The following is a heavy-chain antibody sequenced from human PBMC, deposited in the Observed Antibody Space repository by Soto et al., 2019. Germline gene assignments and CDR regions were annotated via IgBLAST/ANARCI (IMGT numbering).Heavy chain of an antibody. V-gene: IGHV4-31*03. CDR3: ARGRGYYDSSGYDWYFDL. D-gene: IGHD3-22*01. J-gene: IGHJ2*01. CDR1: GGSISSGGYY. CDR2: IYYSGST. Sequence: SETLSLTCTVSGGSISSGGYYWSWIRQHPGKGLEWIGYIYYSGSTYYNPSLKSRVTISVDTSKNQFSLKLSSVTAADTAVYYCARGRGYYDSSGYDWYFDLWGRGTLVTVSS.